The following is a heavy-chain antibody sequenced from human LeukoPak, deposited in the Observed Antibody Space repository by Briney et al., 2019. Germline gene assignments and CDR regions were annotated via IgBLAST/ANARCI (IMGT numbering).Heavy chain of an antibody. CDR3: AKGPHLNNGYHPDY. CDR1: GFTFSNDA. D-gene: IGHD2-8*01. CDR2: ISVSDDRT. J-gene: IGHJ4*02. Sequence: PGGSLRLSCAASGFTFSNDAMTWVRQAPGQGLEWVSTISVSDDRTYYAASVERRFTISRDYSTNTMHMQMNSLRTEDTAMYYCAKGPHLNNGYHPDYWGQGTLVTVSS. V-gene: IGHV3-23*01.